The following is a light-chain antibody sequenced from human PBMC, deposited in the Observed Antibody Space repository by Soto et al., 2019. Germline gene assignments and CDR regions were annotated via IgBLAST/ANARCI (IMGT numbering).Light chain of an antibody. V-gene: IGLV4-60*02. Sequence: QLVLTQSSSASASLGSSVKLTCTLSSGHSRYIIAWHQQQPGKAPRYLMKLEDSGNYNKGSGIPDRFSGSSSGADRYLTISNLPFDDEANYYCETWDSNIRVFGGGTQLNVL. CDR2: LEDSGNY. CDR1: SGHSRYI. J-gene: IGLJ3*02. CDR3: ETWDSNIRV.